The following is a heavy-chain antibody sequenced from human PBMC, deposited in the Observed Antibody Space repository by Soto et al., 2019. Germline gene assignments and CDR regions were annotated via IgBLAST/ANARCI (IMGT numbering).Heavy chain of an antibody. V-gene: IGHV1-18*04. CDR2: INAYNGYT. Sequence: ASVKVSCKASGYSFISYGINWVRQAPGQGLEWMGWINAYNGYTNYAQKLQGRVTLTADTSTSTAYTELRSLRSDDTAVYFCARDDCTNGVCYIGYWGQGTLVTVSS. CDR1: GYSFISYG. CDR3: ARDDCTNGVCYIGY. D-gene: IGHD2-8*01. J-gene: IGHJ4*02.